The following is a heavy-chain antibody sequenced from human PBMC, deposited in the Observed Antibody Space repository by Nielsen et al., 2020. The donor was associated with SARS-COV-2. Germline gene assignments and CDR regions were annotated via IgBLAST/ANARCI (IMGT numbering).Heavy chain of an antibody. D-gene: IGHD3-16*01. Sequence: GESLKISCAASGFTFSSYSMNWVRQAPGKGLEWVSSISSSSSYIYYADSVKGRFTISRDNSKNTLYLQMNSLRAEDTAVYYCARVGGRYYYSYYLDVWGKGTTVTVSS. V-gene: IGHV3-21*01. CDR1: GFTFSSYS. J-gene: IGHJ6*03. CDR3: ARVGGRYYYSYYLDV. CDR2: ISSSSSYI.